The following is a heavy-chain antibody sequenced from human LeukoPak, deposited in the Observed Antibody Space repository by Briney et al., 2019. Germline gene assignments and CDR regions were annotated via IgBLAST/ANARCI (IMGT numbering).Heavy chain of an antibody. CDR3: ARDGCSSTSCYVPPPY. CDR2: ISYDGSNK. D-gene: IGHD2-2*01. CDR1: GFTFSSYA. Sequence: GRSLRLSCAASGFTFSSYAMHWVRQAPGNGLEWVAVISYDGSNKYYADSVKGRFTISRDNSKNTLYLQMNSLRAEDTAVYYCARDGCSSTSCYVPPPYWGQGTLVTVSS. V-gene: IGHV3-30*04. J-gene: IGHJ4*02.